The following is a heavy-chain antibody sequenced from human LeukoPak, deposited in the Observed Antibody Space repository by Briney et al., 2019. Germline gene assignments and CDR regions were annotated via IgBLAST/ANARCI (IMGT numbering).Heavy chain of an antibody. CDR1: GGAFSGYC. CDR3: ARDGSRGGSDY. Sequence: SETPSPTCSGYGGAFSGYCWSWIRQPPGKGLEWIGEINHSGSTNYNPSLKSRVTISVDRSKNQFSLKVTSVTAADTAVYYCARDGSRGGSDYWGQGTPVTVSS. V-gene: IGHV4-34*01. CDR2: INHSGST. D-gene: IGHD3-16*01. J-gene: IGHJ4*02.